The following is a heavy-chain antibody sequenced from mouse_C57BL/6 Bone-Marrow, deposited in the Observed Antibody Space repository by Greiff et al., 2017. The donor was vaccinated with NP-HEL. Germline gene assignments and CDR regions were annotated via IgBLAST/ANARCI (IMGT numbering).Heavy chain of an antibody. D-gene: IGHD1-1*01. V-gene: IGHV5-17*01. CDR3: ARSYYYGSSYDY. Sequence: EVQLVESGGGLVKPGGSLKLSCAASGFTFSDYGMHWVRQAPEKGLEWVAYISSGSSTIYYADTVQGRFTISRDNAKNTLFLQMTSLRSEDTAMYYCARSYYYGSSYDYWGQGTTLTVSS. CDR1: GFTFSDYG. J-gene: IGHJ2*01. CDR2: ISSGSSTI.